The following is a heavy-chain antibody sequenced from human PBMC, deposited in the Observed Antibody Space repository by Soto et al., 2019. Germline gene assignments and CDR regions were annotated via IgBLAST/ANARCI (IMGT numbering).Heavy chain of an antibody. J-gene: IGHJ5*02. V-gene: IGHV4-59*01. CDR2: IYYSGST. Sequence: SETLSLTCPVSGGSISSYYWSWIRQPPGKGLEWIGYIYYSGSTNYNPPLKSRVTISVDTSKNQFSLKLSSVTAADTAVYYCARTLFGWGIWFDPWGQGTLVTVSS. D-gene: IGHD3-10*02. CDR3: ARTLFGWGIWFDP. CDR1: GGSISSYY.